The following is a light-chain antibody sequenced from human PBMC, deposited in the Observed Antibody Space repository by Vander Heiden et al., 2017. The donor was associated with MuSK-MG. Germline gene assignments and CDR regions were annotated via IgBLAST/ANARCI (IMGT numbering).Light chain of an antibody. CDR2: MNN. J-gene: IGLJ3*02. CDR3: SEQASSLSAVV. V-gene: IGLV10-54*04. Sequence: QAGLTQPPSVSTALRQTATLTCTGNTNNVGNEGAVWLQQHQGHPPKLLALMNNNRPAGISERFASSRSGRKASPTIARLQTEEEADDDCSEQASSLSAVVFGGGTKLTVL. CDR1: TNNVGNEG.